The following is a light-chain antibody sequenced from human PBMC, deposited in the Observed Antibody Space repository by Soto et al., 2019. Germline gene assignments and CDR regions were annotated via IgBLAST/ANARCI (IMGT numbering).Light chain of an antibody. CDR1: QSVGRN. J-gene: IGKJ1*01. CDR2: GAS. CDR3: QQYNNWPTWT. V-gene: IGKV3-15*01. Sequence: IVLTQSPATLSVSPWERATLSCRASQSVGRNLAWYQQKPGQPPRLLNFGASNRATGIPARFSGSGSGTEFTLPISSLKSEDFAAYYCQQYNNWPTWTFGHGTNVDIK.